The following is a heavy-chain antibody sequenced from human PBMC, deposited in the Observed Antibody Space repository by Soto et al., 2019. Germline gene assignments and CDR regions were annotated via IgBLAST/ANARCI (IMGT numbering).Heavy chain of an antibody. CDR1: GGVLRNYA. J-gene: IGHJ5*02. CDR3: AKAPRNTGYANRGRFEP. Sequence: QVQLVQSGAEVKKPGSSVRVSCKASGGVLRNYAITWVRQAPGQGLEWMGEIIPIFGTTKYAQKFQGRVTFTADESPATTHMDLSSPRSERTAIYYWAKAPRNTGYANRGRFEPWGQGTLIAVSS. CDR2: IIPIFGTT. V-gene: IGHV1-69*01. D-gene: IGHD5-12*01.